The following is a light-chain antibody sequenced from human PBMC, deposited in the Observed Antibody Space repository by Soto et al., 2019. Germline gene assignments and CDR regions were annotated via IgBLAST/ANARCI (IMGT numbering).Light chain of an antibody. CDR1: SSNIGSNT. Sequence: QSVLTQPPSASGTPGQRVTISCSGSSSNIGSNTVNWYQQLPGTAPKLLIYSNNQRPSGVPDRLSGSKSGTSASLAISGLQSEDEADYYCSSYTNTSPLDVFGTGTKLTVL. CDR2: SNN. V-gene: IGLV1-44*01. CDR3: SSYTNTSPLDV. J-gene: IGLJ1*01.